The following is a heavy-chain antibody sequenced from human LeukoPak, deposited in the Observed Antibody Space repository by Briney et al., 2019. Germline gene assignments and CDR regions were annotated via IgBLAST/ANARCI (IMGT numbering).Heavy chain of an antibody. CDR2: IVPILGIA. CDR3: ARDRDGDYVYYYYGMDV. V-gene: IGHV1-69*04. J-gene: IGHJ6*02. Sequence: SVKVSCKASGGTFSSYTISWVRQAPGQGLEWMGRIVPILGIANYAQKFQGRVTITADKSTSTAYMELSSLRSEDTAVYYCARDRDGDYVYYYYGMDVWGQGTTVTVSS. D-gene: IGHD4-17*01. CDR1: GGTFSSYT.